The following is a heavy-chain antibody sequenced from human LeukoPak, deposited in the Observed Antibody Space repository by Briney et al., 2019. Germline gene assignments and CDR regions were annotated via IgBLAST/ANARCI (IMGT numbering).Heavy chain of an antibody. CDR1: GGTFSIYA. CDR3: ARVSDGSSPLTSYYYYGMDV. D-gene: IGHD6-6*01. Sequence: TVKVSCTASGGTFSIYAISWVRQAPGQGLEWMGGIIPIFGTANYAQKFQGRVTITADESTSTAYMELSSLRSEDTAVYYCARVSDGSSPLTSYYYYGMDVWGQGTTVTVSS. J-gene: IGHJ6*02. CDR2: IIPIFGTA. V-gene: IGHV1-69*13.